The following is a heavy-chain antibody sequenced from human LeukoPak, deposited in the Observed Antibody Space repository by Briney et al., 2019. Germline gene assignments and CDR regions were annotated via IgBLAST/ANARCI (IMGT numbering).Heavy chain of an antibody. Sequence: GGSLRLSCAASGFTFSSYAMSWVRQAPGKGLVWVSTISGPGSTKYYADSVEGRFTISGDDSNNNLFLQMNNLRVEDTAVYYCAKVRGGFTYGGYFDHWGQGALVIVSS. V-gene: IGHV3-23*01. D-gene: IGHD5-18*01. CDR2: ISGPGSTK. CDR3: AKVRGGFTYGGYFDH. J-gene: IGHJ4*02. CDR1: GFTFSSYA.